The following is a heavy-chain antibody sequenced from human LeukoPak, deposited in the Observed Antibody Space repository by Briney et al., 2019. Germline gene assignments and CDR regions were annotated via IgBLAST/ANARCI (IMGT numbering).Heavy chain of an antibody. Sequence: GGSLRLSCAASGFSFRDSSMSWVRQAPGRGPKWVSAISPSGADTYFADDVKGRFTISRDNSKNTLYLQMNSLRAEDTAVYYCARGNPTYFDYWGQGTLVTVSS. D-gene: IGHD2/OR15-2a*01. CDR1: GFSFRDSS. J-gene: IGHJ4*02. CDR3: ARGNPTYFDY. CDR2: ISPSGADT. V-gene: IGHV3-23*01.